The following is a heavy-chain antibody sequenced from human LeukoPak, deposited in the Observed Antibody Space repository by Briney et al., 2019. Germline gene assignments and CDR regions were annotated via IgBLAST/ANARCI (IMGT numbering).Heavy chain of an antibody. V-gene: IGHV4-34*01. D-gene: IGHD2-2*01. CDR3: ARYGGNVVVPAVLDY. Sequence: SETLSLTCAVYGGSFSGYYWSWIRQPPGKGLEWIGEINHSGSTNYNPSLKSRVTISVDTSKNQFSLKLSPVTAADTAVYYCARYGGNVVVPAVLDYWGQGTLVTVSS. CDR2: INHSGST. CDR1: GGSFSGYY. J-gene: IGHJ4*02.